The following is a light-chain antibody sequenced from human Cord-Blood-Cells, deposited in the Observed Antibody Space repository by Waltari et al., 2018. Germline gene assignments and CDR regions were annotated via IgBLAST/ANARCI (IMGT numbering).Light chain of an antibody. J-gene: IGLJ2*01. CDR2: RNN. Sequence: QSVLTQPPSASGTPGQRVTISCSGSSPNIGSNYVSWYQQLPGTAPKLLIYRNNRRPSGVPDRFSGSKSGTSASLAISGLRSEDEADYYCAAWDDSLSGRVFGGGTKLTVL. CDR3: AAWDDSLSGRV. V-gene: IGLV1-47*01. CDR1: SPNIGSNY.